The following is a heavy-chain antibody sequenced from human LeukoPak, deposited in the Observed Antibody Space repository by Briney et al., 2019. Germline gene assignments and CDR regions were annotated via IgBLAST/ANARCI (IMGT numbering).Heavy chain of an antibody. J-gene: IGHJ4*02. CDR3: ARGDSHLHSSGYYYY. CDR1: GSSISGYY. CDR2: VYDSGNT. Sequence: SETLFLTCNVSGSSISGYYWSWIRQPPGKGLEWIGYVYDSGNTNYNPSLRSRVTISVDTSKDQFSLKLSSVTAADTAVYYCARGDSHLHSSGYYYYWGQGTLVTVSS. D-gene: IGHD3-22*01. V-gene: IGHV4-59*01.